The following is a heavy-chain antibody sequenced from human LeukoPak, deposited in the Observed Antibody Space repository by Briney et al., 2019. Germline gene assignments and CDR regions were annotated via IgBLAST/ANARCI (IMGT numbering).Heavy chain of an antibody. V-gene: IGHV3-23*01. CDR2: ISGSGGST. Sequence: PGGSLRLSCAASGFTFSSYAMSWVRQAPGKGLEWVSAISGSGGSTYYADSVKGRFTISRDNSKNTLYLQMNSLRAEDTAVYYCAKDQALWFGELFSFDYWGQGTLVTVSS. J-gene: IGHJ4*02. CDR1: GFTFSSYA. CDR3: AKDQALWFGELFSFDY. D-gene: IGHD3-10*01.